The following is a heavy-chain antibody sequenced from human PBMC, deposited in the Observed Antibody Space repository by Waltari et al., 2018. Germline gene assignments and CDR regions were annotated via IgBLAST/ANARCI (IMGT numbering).Heavy chain of an antibody. CDR3: ARDPTKGVYNWFDP. Sequence: QVQLQQWGAGLLKPSETLSLSCGVSGGSFSCYYWNWIRQPPGKGLEWIGEITHSGSTNYNPSLKSRLTISVDPTKNQFSLEISSTTAADTAVYYCARDPTKGVYNWFDPWGQGILVIVSS. J-gene: IGHJ5*02. D-gene: IGHD3-10*01. CDR1: GGSFSCYY. V-gene: IGHV4-34*01. CDR2: ITHSGST.